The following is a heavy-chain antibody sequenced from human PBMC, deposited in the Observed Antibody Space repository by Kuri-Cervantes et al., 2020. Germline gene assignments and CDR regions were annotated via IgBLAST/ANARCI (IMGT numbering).Heavy chain of an antibody. CDR3: ARHLYRVTKVAFDI. J-gene: IGHJ3*02. V-gene: IGHV4-39*01. CDR2: IYYSGST. CDR1: GGSISSSSYY. D-gene: IGHD2-2*02. Sequence: SETLSLTCTVSGGSISSSSYYWGWIRQPPGKGLEWIGSIYYSGSTYYNPSLKSRVTISVDTSKNQFSLKLSSVTAADTAVYYCARHLYRVTKVAFDIWGQGTMVTVSS.